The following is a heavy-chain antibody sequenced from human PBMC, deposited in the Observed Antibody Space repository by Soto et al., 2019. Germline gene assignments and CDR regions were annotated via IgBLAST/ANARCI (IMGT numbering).Heavy chain of an antibody. Sequence: PSETLSLTCTVSGGSISSGGYYWSWIRQHPGKGLEWIGYIYYSGSTYYNPSLKSRVTISVDTSKNQFSLKLSSVTAADTAVYYCGGAASGGNFDYGGQGPLVTVSS. V-gene: IGHV4-31*03. CDR1: GGSISSGGYY. CDR2: IYYSGST. J-gene: IGHJ4*02. CDR3: GGAASGGNFDY. D-gene: IGHD2-15*01.